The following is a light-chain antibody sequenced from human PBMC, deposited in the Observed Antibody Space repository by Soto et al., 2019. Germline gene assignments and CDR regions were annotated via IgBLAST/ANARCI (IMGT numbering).Light chain of an antibody. CDR3: QQCHATPLT. CDR2: GAK. CDR1: QAISSY. Sequence: DSQITQSPSFLSASVGGRVTITCRASQAISSYLNWYQQKRGKAPSLLIFGAKTLQSGVASRFSGTGYGTDFTLTLTPPQPEDVGMYSCQQCHATPLTFGKGTRLEIK. V-gene: IGKV1-39*01. J-gene: IGKJ5*01.